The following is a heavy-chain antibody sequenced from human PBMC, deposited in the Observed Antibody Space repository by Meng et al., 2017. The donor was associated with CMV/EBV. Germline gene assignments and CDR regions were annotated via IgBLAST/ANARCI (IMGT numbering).Heavy chain of an antibody. Sequence: GGAFSSYAISWVRQAPGQGLEWMGGIIPIFGTANYAQKFQGRVTITADESTSTAYMELSSLRSEDTAVYYCARDSGNSSGYYPFFDYWGQGTLVTVSS. V-gene: IGHV1-69*01. CDR1: GGAFSSYA. J-gene: IGHJ4*02. CDR2: IIPIFGTA. D-gene: IGHD3-22*01. CDR3: ARDSGNSSGYYPFFDY.